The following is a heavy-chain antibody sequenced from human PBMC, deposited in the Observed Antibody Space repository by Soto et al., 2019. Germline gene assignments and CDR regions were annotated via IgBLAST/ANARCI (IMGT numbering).Heavy chain of an antibody. CDR3: ARDFIVGAPDYFDY. CDR1: GLTFSDYP. J-gene: IGHJ4*02. V-gene: IGHV3-30*04. D-gene: IGHD1-26*01. Sequence: QVQLVESGGGVVQPGRSLSLSCAASGLTFSDYPMHWVRQAPGKGQEWVAVISYDGRVKYYVDSVKGRFTISRDDSKNTLYLQMNSLRVDDTAVYYCARDFIVGAPDYFDYWGQGTLATVSS. CDR2: ISYDGRVK.